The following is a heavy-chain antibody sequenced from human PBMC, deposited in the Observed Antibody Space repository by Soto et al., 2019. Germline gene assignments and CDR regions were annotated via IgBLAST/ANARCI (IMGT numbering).Heavy chain of an antibody. CDR3: AKDAKILDWLPTSYYYDF. CDR1: GFSFSSYA. CDR2: ISRSGDST. Sequence: GGSLRLSCAASGFSFSSYAMSWVRQSPGKGLEWVSSISRSGDSTYSADSVRGRFTISRDNSKNTLYLQMYSLRAEDTAVYYCAKDAKILDWLPTSYYYDFWGRGALVTVSS. V-gene: IGHV3-23*01. D-gene: IGHD3-9*01. J-gene: IGHJ4*02.